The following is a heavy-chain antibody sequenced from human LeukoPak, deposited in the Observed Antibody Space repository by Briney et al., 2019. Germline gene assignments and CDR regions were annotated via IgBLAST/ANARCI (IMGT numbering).Heavy chain of an antibody. CDR1: EFTFSNYA. CDR3: AKPLKPYYYDSRYPDY. CDR2: ISGSGGST. V-gene: IGHV3-23*01. Sequence: PGGSLRLSCAASEFTFSNYAMSWVRQAPGKGLEWVSAISGSGGSTYYADSVKGRFTISRDNSKNTLYLQMNSLRAEDTAVYYCAKPLKPYYYDSRYPDYWGQGTLVTVSS. J-gene: IGHJ4*02. D-gene: IGHD3-22*01.